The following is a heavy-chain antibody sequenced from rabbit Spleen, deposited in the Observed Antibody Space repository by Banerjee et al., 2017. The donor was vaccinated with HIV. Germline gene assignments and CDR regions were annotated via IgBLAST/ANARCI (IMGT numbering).Heavy chain of an antibody. D-gene: IGHD2-1*01. V-gene: IGHV1S40*01. J-gene: IGHJ3*01. CDR3: GRGGDWGSRFDL. CDR2: IYTGSGST. Sequence: QSLEESGGDLVKPGASLTLTCKASGFDFTSTYYMCWVRQAPGKGLEWIACIYTGSGSTGYASWAKGRFTISKTSSTTMTLQMTSLTAADTATYFCGRGGDWGSRFDLWGQGTLVTVS. CDR1: GFDFTSTYY.